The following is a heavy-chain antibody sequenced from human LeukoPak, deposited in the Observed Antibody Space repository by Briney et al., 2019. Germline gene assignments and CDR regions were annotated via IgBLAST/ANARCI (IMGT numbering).Heavy chain of an antibody. J-gene: IGHJ5*02. V-gene: IGHV1-69*01. D-gene: IGHD2-15*01. CDR3: ARAVDATGVSWFDP. Sequence: VKVSCKASGGTFSSYAISWVRQAPGQGLEWMGGIVPIFGTANNAQKFQGRVTITADESTSTAYMELSSLRSEDTAVYYCARAVDATGVSWFDPWGQGTLVTVSS. CDR2: IVPIFGTA. CDR1: GGTFSSYA.